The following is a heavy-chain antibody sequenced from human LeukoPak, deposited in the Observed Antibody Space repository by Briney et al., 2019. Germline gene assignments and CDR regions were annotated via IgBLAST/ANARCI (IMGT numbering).Heavy chain of an antibody. CDR1: GFTFSSYA. J-gene: IGHJ6*02. CDR2: ISGSGGST. V-gene: IGHV3-23*01. Sequence: GGSLRLSCAASGFTFSSYAMSWVRQAPGKGPEWVSAISGSGGSTYYADSVKGRFTISRDNSKNTLYLQMNSLRAEDTAVYYCAKARAYDSSGQPYYYGMDVWGQGTTVTVSS. CDR3: AKARAYDSSGQPYYYGMDV. D-gene: IGHD3-22*01.